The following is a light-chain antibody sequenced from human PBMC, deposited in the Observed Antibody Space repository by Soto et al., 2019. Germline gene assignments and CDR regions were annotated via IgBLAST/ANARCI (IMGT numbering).Light chain of an antibody. CDR1: QRVLYSSNNKNY. CDR2: WAS. CDR3: QQYNNTLPLT. J-gene: IGKJ4*01. V-gene: IGKV4-1*01. Sequence: DIVMTQSPDSLAVSLGERSTINCKSSQRVLYSSNNKNYLSWYQQKPRQPPKLLIYWASTRESGVPDRFRGSGSGTDLTRTISSLKAEDGEFYYRQQYNNTLPLTFGGRTKVEIK.